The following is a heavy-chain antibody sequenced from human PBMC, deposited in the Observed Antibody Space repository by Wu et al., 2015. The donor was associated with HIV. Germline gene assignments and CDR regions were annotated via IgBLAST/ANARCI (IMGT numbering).Heavy chain of an antibody. V-gene: IGHV1-69*18. CDR3: AGGGGRTAMDPFDF. Sequence: QVQLVQSGAEVKKPGASVKVSCKASGYTFSSYDINWVRQATGQGLEWMGRLIPMYGAADYAQKFQGRVTITADVSTNTAYMVVNSLTSDDTAVYYCAGGGGRTAMDPFDFWGQGTLVTVSS. CDR1: GYTFSSYD. CDR2: LIPMYGAA. J-gene: IGHJ4*02. D-gene: IGHD5-18*01.